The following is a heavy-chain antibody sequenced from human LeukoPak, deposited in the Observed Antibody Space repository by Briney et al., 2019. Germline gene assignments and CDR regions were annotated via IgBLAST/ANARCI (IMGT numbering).Heavy chain of an antibody. Sequence: ASVKVSCKASGYTFTSYYIHWVRQAPGQGLEWMGWIYPHSGGTDYAQKFQGRVTMTRDTSISTAYMELSRLRSDDTAVYYCARGVAGTDYWGQGTLVTVSS. J-gene: IGHJ4*02. CDR2: IYPHSGGT. CDR3: ARGVAGTDY. D-gene: IGHD6-19*01. CDR1: GYTFTSYY. V-gene: IGHV1-2*02.